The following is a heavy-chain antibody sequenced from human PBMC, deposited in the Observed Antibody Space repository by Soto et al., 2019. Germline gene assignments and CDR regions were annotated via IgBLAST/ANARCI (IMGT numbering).Heavy chain of an antibody. J-gene: IGHJ4*02. Sequence: GVLRLSCTTSGFVFGDYEMSWFRQAPGKGLEWVGFIRTNSRGATTEYAASVRGRFTISRDDSKSVAYLQMNSLKIEDTAVYYCTRGVVIGYWGQGTLVTVSS. V-gene: IGHV3-49*03. CDR2: IRTNSRGATT. CDR1: GFVFGDYE. CDR3: TRGVVIGY.